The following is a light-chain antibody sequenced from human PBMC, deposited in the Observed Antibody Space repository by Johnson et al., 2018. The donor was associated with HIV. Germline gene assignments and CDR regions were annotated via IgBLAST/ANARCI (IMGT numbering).Light chain of an antibody. J-gene: IGLJ1*01. CDR2: ENN. V-gene: IGLV1-51*02. Sequence: HSVLTQPPSVSAAPGQKVTIFCSGSSSNIGNNYVSWYQQLPGTAPKLLIYENNKRPSGIPDRFSGSKSGTSATLGITGLQTGDEADYYCGTWDSNLSAYVFGPGTKVTVL. CDR1: SSNIGNNY. CDR3: GTWDSNLSAYV.